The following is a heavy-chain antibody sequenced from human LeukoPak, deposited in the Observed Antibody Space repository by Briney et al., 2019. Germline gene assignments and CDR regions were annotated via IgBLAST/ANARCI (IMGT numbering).Heavy chain of an antibody. D-gene: IGHD2-2*01. Sequence: VASVKVSCTASGYTFTSYDINWVRQATGQGLEWMGWMNPNSGNTGYAQKFQGRVTMTRNTSISTAYMELSSLRSEDTAVYYCARGMIVVVPAAIGRSYYYGMDVWGQGTTVTVSS. CDR1: GYTFTSYD. CDR2: MNPNSGNT. CDR3: ARGMIVVVPAAIGRSYYYGMDV. V-gene: IGHV1-8*01. J-gene: IGHJ6*02.